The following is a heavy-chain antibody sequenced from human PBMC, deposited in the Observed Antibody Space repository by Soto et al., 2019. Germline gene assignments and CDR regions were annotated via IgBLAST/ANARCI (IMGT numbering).Heavy chain of an antibody. CDR2: INHSGST. V-gene: IGHV4-34*01. Sequence: QVQLQQWDAGLLKPSETLSLTCAVYGGTFSGYYWTWIRQPPGKGLEWIGEINHSGSTNYNPSLKSRVTISVDTSKNQFSLKLSSVTAADTAVYYCARGRGYYDFWSGNLFDPWGQGTLVTVSS. CDR3: ARGRGYYDFWSGNLFDP. J-gene: IGHJ5*02. CDR1: GGTFSGYY. D-gene: IGHD3-3*01.